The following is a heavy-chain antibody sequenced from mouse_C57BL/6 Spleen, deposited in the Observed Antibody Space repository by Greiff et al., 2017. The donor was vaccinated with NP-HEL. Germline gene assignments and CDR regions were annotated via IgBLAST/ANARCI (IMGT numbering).Heavy chain of an antibody. V-gene: IGHV3-1*01. CDR2: ISYSGST. D-gene: IGHD1-1*01. Sequence: EVQLQQSGPGMVKPSQSLSLTCTVTGYSITSGYDWHWIRHFPGNKLEWMGYISYSGSTNYNPSLKSRISITHDTTKNHFFLTLNSVTNDDTATYYCARSLYYGGSSPYAMDYWGQGTSVTVSS. CDR1: GYSITSGYD. J-gene: IGHJ4*01. CDR3: ARSLYYGGSSPYAMDY.